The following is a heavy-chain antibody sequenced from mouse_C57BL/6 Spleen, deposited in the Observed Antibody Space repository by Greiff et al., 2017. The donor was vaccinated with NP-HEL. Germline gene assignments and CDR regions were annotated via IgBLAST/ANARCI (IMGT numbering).Heavy chain of an antibody. D-gene: IGHD1-1*01. CDR1: GYAFSSYW. CDR2: IYPGDGDT. CDR3: AREEQVTTVVDV. Sequence: QVQLQQSGAELVKPGASVKISCKASGYAFSSYWMNWVKQRPGKGLEWIGQIYPGDGDTNYNGKFKGKATLTADKSSSTAYMQLSSLTSEDSAVYFCAREEQVTTVVDVWGTGTTVTVSS. J-gene: IGHJ1*03. V-gene: IGHV1-80*01.